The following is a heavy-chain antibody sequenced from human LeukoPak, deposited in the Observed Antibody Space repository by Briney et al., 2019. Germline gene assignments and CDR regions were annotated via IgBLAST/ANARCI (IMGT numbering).Heavy chain of an antibody. J-gene: IGHJ4*02. CDR3: ARGRPYYDALTSRFTIGWVDY. CDR1: GGSISSNKDY. D-gene: IGHD3-9*01. CDR2: IYYSGTT. V-gene: IGHV4-30-4*01. Sequence: SETLSLTCTVSGGSISSNKDYWSWLRQPPGKGQEWIGYIYYSGTTYYNPSLKSRVSISVDTSKNQFSLNLSSVTAEDTAVYYCARGRPYYDALTSRFTIGWVDYWGQGNLVTVSS.